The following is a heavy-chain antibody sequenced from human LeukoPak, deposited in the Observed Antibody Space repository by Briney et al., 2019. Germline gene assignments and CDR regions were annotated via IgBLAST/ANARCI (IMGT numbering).Heavy chain of an antibody. Sequence: GGSLRLSCAASGFTFSSYTMNWVRQAPGKGLEWVANIKPDGSEKFYVDSVKGRFTISRDNAKNSLYLQMNSLRAEDTAVYYCAKNRLGSGWYYFDYWGQGTLVAVSS. CDR1: GFTFSSYT. CDR2: IKPDGSEK. D-gene: IGHD6-19*01. J-gene: IGHJ4*02. V-gene: IGHV3-7*03. CDR3: AKNRLGSGWYYFDY.